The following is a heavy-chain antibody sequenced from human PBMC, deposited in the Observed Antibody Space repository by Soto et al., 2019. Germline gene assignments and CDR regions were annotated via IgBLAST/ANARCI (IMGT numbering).Heavy chain of an antibody. CDR3: ARRDCGSGRNCEFGAPAFAY. CDR1: GFTFSNYD. J-gene: IGHJ4*02. V-gene: IGHV3-23*01. CDR2: VSSSGSST. Sequence: EVQLLESGGDLVQPGGSMRLSCAASGFTFSNYDMSWVRQAPGKGLVWVSSVSSSGSSTYYAASGKGRFTIARDNSKTTLYLQMSSLGAADTAVYHCARRDCGSGRNCEFGAPAFAYWGQGNLVTVTS. D-gene: IGHD2-21*01.